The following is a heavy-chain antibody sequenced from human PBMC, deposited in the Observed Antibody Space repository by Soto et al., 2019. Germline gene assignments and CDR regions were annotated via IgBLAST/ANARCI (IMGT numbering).Heavy chain of an antibody. V-gene: IGHV3-33*01. J-gene: IGHJ6*02. CDR1: GFTFSSYG. CDR2: IWYDGSNK. Sequence: QVQLVESGGGVVQPGRSLRLSCAASGFTFSSYGMHWVRQAPGKGLEWVAVIWYDGSNKYYADSVKGRFTISRDNSKNTLYLQMNSLRAEDTAVYYCARDLHLGPRVYYYYYGMDVWGQGTTVTVSS. CDR3: ARDLHLGPRVYYYYYGMDV.